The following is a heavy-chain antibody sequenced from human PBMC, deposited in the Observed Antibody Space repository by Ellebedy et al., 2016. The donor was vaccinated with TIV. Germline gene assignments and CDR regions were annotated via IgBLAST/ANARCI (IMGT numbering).Heavy chain of an antibody. D-gene: IGHD3-10*01. CDR2: IYHSGNT. V-gene: IGHV4-4*02. CDR1: GGSIRSSNW. CDR3: ARWFGELLYVRWFDP. J-gene: IGHJ5*02. Sequence: SETLSLTCAVSGGSIRSSNWWSWVRQSPGRGLEWIGEIYHSGNTNYNPSLKSRVTISVDKSKNQFSLKLSSVTAADTAVYYCARWFGELLYVRWFDPWGQGTLVTVSS.